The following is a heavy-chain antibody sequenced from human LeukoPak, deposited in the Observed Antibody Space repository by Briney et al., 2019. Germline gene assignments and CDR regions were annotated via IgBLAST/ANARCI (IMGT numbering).Heavy chain of an antibody. V-gene: IGHV3-30*02. J-gene: IGHJ4*02. D-gene: IGHD2-15*01. CDR1: GFTFSSYG. CDR2: IRYDGNNK. CDR3: ARTQLVVAASPLDY. Sequence: GGSLRLSCAASGFTFSSYGIHWVRQAPGKGLEWVAFIRYDGNNKYYADSVKGRFTISRDNAKNSLYLQMNSLRADDTAVYYCARTQLVVAASPLDYWGQGTLVTVSS.